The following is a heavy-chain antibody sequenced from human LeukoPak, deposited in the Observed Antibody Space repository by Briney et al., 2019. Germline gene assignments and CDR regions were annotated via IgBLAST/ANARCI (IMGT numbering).Heavy chain of an antibody. J-gene: IGHJ4*02. Sequence: PGGSLRLSCAASGFTFSDYYMSWIRQAPGKGLEWVSYISSSGSTIYYADSVKGRFTISRDNAKNSLYLQMNSLRAEDTAVYYCANSQYYYDSSGYLEAFDNWGQGTLVTVSS. CDR1: GFTFSDYY. CDR3: ANSQYYYDSSGYLEAFDN. CDR2: ISSSGSTI. D-gene: IGHD3-22*01. V-gene: IGHV3-11*01.